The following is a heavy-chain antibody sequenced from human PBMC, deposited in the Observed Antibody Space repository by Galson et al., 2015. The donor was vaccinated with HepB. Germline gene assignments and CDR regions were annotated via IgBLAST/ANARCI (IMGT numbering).Heavy chain of an antibody. V-gene: IGHV1-18*04. Sequence: SVKVSCKASGYTFTEYGINWVRQAPGQGLEWMGWISAYNGYTDYAQKVQGRVSLTADTSTDTAYMELRNLRLDDTAVYYCARGDPTVTLLGLDKWGQGTLVTVSS. J-gene: IGHJ4*02. CDR3: ARGDPTVTLLGLDK. CDR2: ISAYNGYT. CDR1: GYTFTEYG. D-gene: IGHD4-17*01.